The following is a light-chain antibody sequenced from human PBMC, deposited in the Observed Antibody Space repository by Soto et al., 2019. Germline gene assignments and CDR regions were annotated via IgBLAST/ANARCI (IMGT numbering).Light chain of an antibody. V-gene: IGLV1-51*01. CDR1: SSNIGNND. J-gene: IGLJ1*01. Sequence: QSVLTQSPSVSEAPGQKVTISCSGGSSNIGNNDVSWYHQLPGTAPKVLIYDNNKRASGIPDRFSGSKSGTSATLGITGLQTGDEGDYYCGTWDSDSYVFGTGTKVIVL. CDR2: DNN. CDR3: GTWDSDSYV.